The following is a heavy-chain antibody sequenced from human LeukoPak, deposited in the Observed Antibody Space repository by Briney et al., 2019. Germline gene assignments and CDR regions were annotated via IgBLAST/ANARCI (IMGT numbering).Heavy chain of an antibody. V-gene: IGHV3-15*01. CDR3: TTDYGSGSYYNFFDY. D-gene: IGHD3-10*01. CDR2: IKSKTDGGTT. Sequence: GGSLRLSCAASGFTFSNAWMSWVRQAPGKGLEWVGRIKSKTDGGTTDYAAPVKGRFTISRDDSKNTLYLQMNSLKTEDTAVYYRTTDYGSGSYYNFFDYWGQGTLVTVSS. CDR1: GFTFSNAW. J-gene: IGHJ4*02.